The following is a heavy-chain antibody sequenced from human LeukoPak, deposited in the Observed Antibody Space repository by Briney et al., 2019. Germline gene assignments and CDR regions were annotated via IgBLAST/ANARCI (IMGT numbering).Heavy chain of an antibody. CDR2: ISGSGGST. CDR3: AKSDYYDSSGYYYGSDY. J-gene: IGHJ4*02. CDR1: GFTFSSYA. D-gene: IGHD3-22*01. V-gene: IGHV3-23*01. Sequence: PGGSPRLSCAASGFTFSSYAMTWVRQPPGKGLEWVSGISGSGGSTYYADSVKDRFTISRDNSKNTLYVQMNSLRAEDTAVYYCAKSDYYDSSGYYYGSDYWGQGTLVTVSS.